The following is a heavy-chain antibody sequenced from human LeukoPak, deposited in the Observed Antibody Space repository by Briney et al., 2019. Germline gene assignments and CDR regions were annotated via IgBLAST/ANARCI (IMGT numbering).Heavy chain of an antibody. J-gene: IGHJ5*02. CDR1: GYTFTSYD. CDR3: ARDLGDLSSLDP. CDR2: MNPNSGNT. Sequence: ASVKVSCKASGYTFTSYDINWVRQATGQGLEWMGWMNPNSGNTGYAQKFQGRVTMTRNTSISTAYMELSSLRSEDTAVYYCARDLGDLSSLDPWGQGTLATVSS. V-gene: IGHV1-8*01. D-gene: IGHD6-6*01.